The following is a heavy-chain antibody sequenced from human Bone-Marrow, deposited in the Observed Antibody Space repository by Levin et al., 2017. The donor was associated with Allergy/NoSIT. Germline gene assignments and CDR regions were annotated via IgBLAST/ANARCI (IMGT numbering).Heavy chain of an antibody. CDR1: GYTFTGYY. V-gene: IGHV1-2*06. J-gene: IGHJ4*02. D-gene: IGHD2-15*01. CDR2: INPNSGGT. CDR3: ARRVDCSGGSCYSGLDY. Sequence: ASVKVSCKASGYTFTGYYMHWVRQAPGQGLEWMGRINPNSGGTNYAQKFQGRVTMTRDTSISTAYMELSRLRSDDTAVYYCARRVDCSGGSCYSGLDYWGQGTLVTVSS.